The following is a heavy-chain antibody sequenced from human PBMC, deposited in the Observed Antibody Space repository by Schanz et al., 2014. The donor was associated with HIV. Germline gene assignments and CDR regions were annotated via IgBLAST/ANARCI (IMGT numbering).Heavy chain of an antibody. CDR3: ARDIMTRDGMDV. D-gene: IGHD1-20*01. CDR1: GFPFSHYF. Sequence: EVQLVESGGGLVKPGGSLRLSCAASGFPFSHYFMHWVRQAPGKGLEWLANIKEDGSVKGEVDSVKGRFTISRDNAKNSLYLQMNSLRVDDTAVYYCARDIMTRDGMDVWGQGTTVTVSS. CDR2: IKEDGSVK. J-gene: IGHJ6*02. V-gene: IGHV3-7*01.